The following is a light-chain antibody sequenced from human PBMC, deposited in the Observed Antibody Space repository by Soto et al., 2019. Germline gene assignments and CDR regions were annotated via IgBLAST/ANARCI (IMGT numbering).Light chain of an antibody. CDR3: QQYNNFWT. V-gene: IGKV3-15*01. CDR2: GAS. CDR1: QSVSNN. J-gene: IGKJ1*01. Sequence: EIVMTQSPATLSVSPGEGATLSCRASQSVSNNLAWYRQKPGQAPRLLIYGASTRATDIPARFSGSGSGTEFTXXISSLQSEDFAVYXCQQYNNFWTFGQGTKVEIK.